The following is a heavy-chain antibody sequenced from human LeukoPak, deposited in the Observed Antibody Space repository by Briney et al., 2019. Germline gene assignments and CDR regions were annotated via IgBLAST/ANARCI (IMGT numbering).Heavy chain of an antibody. Sequence: ASVKVSCKASGYTFTSYYMHWVRQAPGQGLEWMGGIIPIFGTANYAQKFQGRVTITADESTSTAYMELSSLRSEDTAVYYCARLKRLGNDYYYYMDVWGKGTTVTISS. CDR2: IIPIFGTA. J-gene: IGHJ6*03. D-gene: IGHD6-19*01. V-gene: IGHV1-69*13. CDR3: ARLKRLGNDYYYYMDV. CDR1: GYTFTSYY.